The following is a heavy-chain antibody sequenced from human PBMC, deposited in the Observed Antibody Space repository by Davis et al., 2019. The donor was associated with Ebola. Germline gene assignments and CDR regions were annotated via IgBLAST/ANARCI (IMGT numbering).Heavy chain of an antibody. J-gene: IGHJ4*02. V-gene: IGHV4-59*01. Sequence: SETLSLTCTVSGGYISGYYWSWIRQPPGKGLEWIGNLYHGGGTNYSPSLKSRLTISVDTSKNQFSLKLSSVTAADTAVYYCARAQFPTTSDHWGQGTLVTVSS. CDR1: GGYISGYY. CDR2: LYHGGGT. CDR3: ARAQFPTTSDH. D-gene: IGHD1-1*01.